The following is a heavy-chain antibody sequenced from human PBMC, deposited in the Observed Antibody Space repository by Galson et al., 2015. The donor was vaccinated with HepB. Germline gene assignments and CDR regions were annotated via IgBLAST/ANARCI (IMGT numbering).Heavy chain of an antibody. Sequence: SETLSLTCTVSGGSISSTRYYWGWIRQPPGTGLEWIGSIYYSDSIYYNPSLKGRVTISVDTSETQFSLKLTSVTAADTAVYYCARHGAAWGQGILVIVSA. J-gene: IGHJ5*02. D-gene: IGHD1-26*01. CDR1: GGSISSTRYY. CDR3: ARHGAA. CDR2: IYYSDSI. V-gene: IGHV4-39*01.